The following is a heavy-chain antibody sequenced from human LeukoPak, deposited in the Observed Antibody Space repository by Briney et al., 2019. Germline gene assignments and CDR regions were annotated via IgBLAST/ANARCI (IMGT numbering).Heavy chain of an antibody. D-gene: IGHD5-18*01. CDR1: GGSISSSSYY. J-gene: IGHJ3*02. CDR3: ARDVPTVQLWRTDAFDI. CDR2: IYYSGST. Sequence: SETLSLTCIVSGGSISSSSYYWDWIRQPPGKGLEWIGNIYYSGSTYYNPSLKSRVTISVDTSKNQFSLKLSSVTAADTAVYYCARDVPTVQLWRTDAFDIWGQGTMVTVSS. V-gene: IGHV4-39*02.